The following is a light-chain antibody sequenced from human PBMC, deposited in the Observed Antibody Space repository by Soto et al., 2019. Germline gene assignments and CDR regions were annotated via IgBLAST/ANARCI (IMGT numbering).Light chain of an antibody. J-gene: IGLJ1*01. CDR2: EVG. Sequence: QSALTQPASVSGSPGQSITISCTGTSSDVGGYNYVSWYQQHPGKAPKLMIFEVGYRPSEVSNRFSGSKSGNTASLTIVGLQAEDEADYYCSSHATTSSLHVFGTGTKVTVL. V-gene: IGLV2-14*01. CDR1: SSDVGGYNY. CDR3: SSHATTSSLHV.